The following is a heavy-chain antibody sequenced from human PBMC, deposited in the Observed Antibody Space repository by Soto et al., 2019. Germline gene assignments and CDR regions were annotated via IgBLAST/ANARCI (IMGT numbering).Heavy chain of an antibody. CDR2: INPNSGDT. D-gene: IGHD6-6*01. CDR1: GYTFTGYY. J-gene: IGHJ4*02. Sequence: QVQLVQSGAEVKKPGASVKVSCKASGYTFTGYYMHWVRQAPGQGLEWMGWINPNSGDTNYAQKFQGRVTMTRDTSISTAYMELSRLRSDDTAVYYCARGKQLVPGLATDWGQGTLVTVSS. V-gene: IGHV1-2*02. CDR3: ARGKQLVPGLATD.